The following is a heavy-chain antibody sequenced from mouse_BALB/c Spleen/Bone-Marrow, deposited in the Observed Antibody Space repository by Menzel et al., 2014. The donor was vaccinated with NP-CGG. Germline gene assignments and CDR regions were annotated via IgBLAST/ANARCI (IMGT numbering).Heavy chain of an antibody. V-gene: IGHV5-17*02. J-gene: IGHJ2*01. CDR3: ARSGSSYGYFDY. CDR2: ISSGSSTI. D-gene: IGHD1-1*01. Sequence: EVHLVESGGGLVQPGGSRKLSCAASGFTFSSFGMHWVRQAPEKGLEWVAYISSGSSTIYHAGTVMGRFTISRDNPKNTLFLQMTSLRSEDTAMYYCARSGSSYGYFDYWGQGTTLTVSS. CDR1: GFTFSSFG.